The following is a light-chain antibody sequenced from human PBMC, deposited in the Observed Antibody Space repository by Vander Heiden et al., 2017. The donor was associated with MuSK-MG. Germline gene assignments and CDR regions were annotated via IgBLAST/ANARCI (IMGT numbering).Light chain of an antibody. CDR1: QSILYHSNNKNY. CDR3: HQYDRNPPET. V-gene: IGKV4-1*01. J-gene: IGKJ2*01. Sequence: DIVMTQSPDSLAVSLGERATIHCKSSQSILYHSNNKNYLAWYQQKPGQPPKLLISWASTREAGVPDRFRGSGYEKDFTLTITSGQAEDVAVYYCHQYDRNPPETFGQGTKLEIK. CDR2: WAS.